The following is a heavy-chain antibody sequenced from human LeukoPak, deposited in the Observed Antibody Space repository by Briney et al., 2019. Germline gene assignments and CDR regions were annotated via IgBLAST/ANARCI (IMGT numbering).Heavy chain of an antibody. CDR3: ARARVVAGTNSFDY. J-gene: IGHJ4*02. D-gene: IGHD6-19*01. CDR1: GFTVSSNY. Sequence: GGSLRLSCAASGFTVSSNYMSWVRQAPGKGLEWVSVIYSGGSTYYADSVKGRFTISRDNAKNSLYLQMNSLRAEDTAVYYCARARVVAGTNSFDYWGQGTLVTVSS. V-gene: IGHV3-53*01. CDR2: IYSGGST.